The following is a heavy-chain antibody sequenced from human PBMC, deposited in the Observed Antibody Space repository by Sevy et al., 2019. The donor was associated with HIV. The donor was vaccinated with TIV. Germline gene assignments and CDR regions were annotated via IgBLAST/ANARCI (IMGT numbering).Heavy chain of an antibody. CDR1: GGSISSHY. CDR2: IYYSGST. D-gene: IGHD2-21*02. J-gene: IGHJ4*02. Sequence: SETLSLTCTVSGGSISSHYWTWIRQPPGKGLEWIGYIYYSGSTNYNASLKRPDTISVDTSKNQFFLKLSSVTAADTAVYYCARHEALAYCGGDCYRKGFDYWGQRTLVTVSS. CDR3: ARHEALAYCGGDCYRKGFDY. V-gene: IGHV4-59*08.